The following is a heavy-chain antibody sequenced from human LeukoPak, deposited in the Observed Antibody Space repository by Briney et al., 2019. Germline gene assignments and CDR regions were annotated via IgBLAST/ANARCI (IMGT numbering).Heavy chain of an antibody. CDR1: GGSFSGHY. V-gene: IGHV4-34*01. Sequence: SETLSLTCAIYGGSFSGHYWSWIRQAPGKGLEWIGEINHSGSTNYNPSLKSRVAISVDTSKNQFSLKLTSVTAADTAVYYCARVKDPGGYYYYYYMDVWGKGTTVTVSS. D-gene: IGHD3-16*01. CDR2: INHSGST. CDR3: ARVKDPGGYYYYYYMDV. J-gene: IGHJ6*03.